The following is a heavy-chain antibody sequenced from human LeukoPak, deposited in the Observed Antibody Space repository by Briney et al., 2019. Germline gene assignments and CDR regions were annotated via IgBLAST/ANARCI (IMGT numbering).Heavy chain of an antibody. CDR1: GYTFTSYA. CDR2: INAGNGNT. J-gene: IGHJ4*02. D-gene: IGHD3-22*01. Sequence: GASVKVSCKASGYTFTSYAMHWVRQAPGQRLGWMGWINAGNGNTKYSQKFQGRVTITRDTSASTAYMELSSLRSEDTAVYYCARDQEYYYDSSGYYGSDYWGQGTLVTVSS. CDR3: ARDQEYYYDSSGYYGSDY. V-gene: IGHV1-3*01.